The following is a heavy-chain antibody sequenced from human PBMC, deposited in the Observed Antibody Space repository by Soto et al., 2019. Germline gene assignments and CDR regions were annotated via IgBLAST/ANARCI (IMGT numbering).Heavy chain of an antibody. J-gene: IGHJ4*02. CDR3: ARQIYDSDTGPNFQYYFDS. V-gene: IGHV5-10-1*01. D-gene: IGHD3-22*01. Sequence: PAESLTTSCKVSGYSFAGYWITWVLQKPGKGLEWMGRIDPSDSQTYYSPSFRGHVTISVTKSITTVFLQWSSLRASDTAMYYCARQIYDSDTGPNFQYYFDSWGQGTTVTVSS. CDR2: IDPSDSQT. CDR1: GYSFAGYW.